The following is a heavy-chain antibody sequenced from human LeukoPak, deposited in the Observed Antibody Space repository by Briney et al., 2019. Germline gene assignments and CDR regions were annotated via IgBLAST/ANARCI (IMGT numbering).Heavy chain of an antibody. CDR2: ISGNGAST. V-gene: IGHV3-23*01. CDR3: ARAETVLDAFDI. D-gene: IGHD3-10*01. Sequence: AGGSLRLSCAASGFTFSSYAMSWVRQAPGKGLEWVSGISGNGASTYYADSVKGRFTISRDNAKNSLYLQMNSLRAEDTAVYYCARAETVLDAFDIWGQGTMVTVSS. J-gene: IGHJ3*02. CDR1: GFTFSSYA.